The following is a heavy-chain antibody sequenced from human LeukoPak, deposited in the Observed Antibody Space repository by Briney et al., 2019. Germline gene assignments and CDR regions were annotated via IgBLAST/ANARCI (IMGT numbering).Heavy chain of an antibody. CDR1: GGTFSSYA. CDR3: ARGTPYSSSWSRYYYYYYMDV. J-gene: IGHJ6*03. V-gene: IGHV1-69*06. D-gene: IGHD6-13*01. Sequence: GASVKVSCKASGGTFSSYAISWVRQAPGQGLEWMGGIIPIFGTANYAQKFQGRVTITADKSTSTAYMELSSLRSEDTAVYYCARGTPYSSSWSRYYYYYYMDVWGKGTTVTVSS. CDR2: IIPIFGTA.